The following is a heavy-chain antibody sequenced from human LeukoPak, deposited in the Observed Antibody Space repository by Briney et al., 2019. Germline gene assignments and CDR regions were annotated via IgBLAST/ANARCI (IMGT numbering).Heavy chain of an antibody. CDR2: IIPIFGTA. CDR3: ARGEGSVKSVDYYYMDV. D-gene: IGHD4-11*01. Sequence: SVKVSCKASGGTFSSYAISWVRQAPGQGLEWMGGIIPIFGTANYAQKFQGRVTITADESTSTAYMELSSLRPEDTAVYYCARGEGSVKSVDYYYMDVWGKGTTVTVSS. J-gene: IGHJ6*03. V-gene: IGHV1-69*13. CDR1: GGTFSSYA.